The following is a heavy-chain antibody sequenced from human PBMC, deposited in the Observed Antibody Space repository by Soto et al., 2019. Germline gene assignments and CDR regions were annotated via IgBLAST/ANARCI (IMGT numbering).Heavy chain of an antibody. CDR3: ARSQGSSTSLEIYYYYYYGMDV. J-gene: IGHJ6*02. D-gene: IGHD2-2*01. Sequence: QVQLVQSGAEVKKPGSSVKVSCTASGGTFGSYAISWVRQAPGQGLEWMGGIIPIPGTANYAQKFQGRVTIAADESTSTGYMEVSSLRSEDTAVYYCARSQGSSTSLEIYYYYYYGMDVWGQGTTVTVSS. CDR2: IIPIPGTA. CDR1: GGTFGSYA. V-gene: IGHV1-69*01.